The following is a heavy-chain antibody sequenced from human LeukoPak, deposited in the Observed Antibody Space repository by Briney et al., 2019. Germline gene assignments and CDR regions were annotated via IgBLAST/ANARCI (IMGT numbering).Heavy chain of an antibody. V-gene: IGHV4-31*03. CDR3: ATVNGDYWFDP. Sequence: PSQTLSLTCTVSGGSISSGGYYWSWVRQHPGKGMEWIGYIYYSGSTSYNPSLKSRVSISVDTTKNQFSLKLSSVTAANTAVYYCATVNGDYWFDPWGQGTLVTVSS. CDR1: GGSISSGGYY. J-gene: IGHJ5*02. D-gene: IGHD4-17*01. CDR2: IYYSGST.